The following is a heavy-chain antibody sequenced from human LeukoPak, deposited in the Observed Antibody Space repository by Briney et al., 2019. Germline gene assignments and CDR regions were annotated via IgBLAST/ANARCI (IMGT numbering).Heavy chain of an antibody. Sequence: GGSLRLSCAASGFTFDDYAMHWVRQAPGKGLEWVSGISWSGGSIGYADSVKGRFTISRDNAKNSLYLQMNSLRAEDTALYYCGTDISAQDYYDSSGYLPSSFDYWGQGTLVTVSS. CDR2: ISWSGGSI. CDR1: GFTFDDYA. J-gene: IGHJ4*02. CDR3: GTDISAQDYYDSSGYLPSSFDY. V-gene: IGHV3-9*01. D-gene: IGHD3-22*01.